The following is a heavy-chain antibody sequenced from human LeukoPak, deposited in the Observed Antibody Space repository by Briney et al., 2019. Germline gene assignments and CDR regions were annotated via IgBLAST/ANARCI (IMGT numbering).Heavy chain of an antibody. V-gene: IGHV4-38-2*02. Sequence: SETLSLTCTVSGYSISSGYYWGWIRQPPGKGLEWIGSIYHSGSTYYNPSLKSRVTISVDTSKNQFSLKLSSVTAADTAVYYCARVSHSLWFGELYWGYYFDYWGQGTLVTVSS. CDR3: ARVSHSLWFGELYWGYYFDY. J-gene: IGHJ4*02. D-gene: IGHD3-10*01. CDR2: IYHSGST. CDR1: GYSISSGYY.